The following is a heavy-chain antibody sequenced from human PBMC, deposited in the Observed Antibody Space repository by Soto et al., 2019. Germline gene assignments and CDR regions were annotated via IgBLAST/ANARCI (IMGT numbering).Heavy chain of an antibody. CDR1: GGSISSGDYY. J-gene: IGHJ5*02. V-gene: IGHV4-30-4*01. CDR3: ARSSIAAAGNWFDP. D-gene: IGHD6-13*01. Sequence: SETLSLTCTVSGGSISSGDYYWSWIRQPPGKGLEWIGYIYYSGSTYYNPSLKSRVTISVDTSKNQFSLKLSSATAADTAVYYCARSSIAAAGNWFDPWGQGTLVTVSS. CDR2: IYYSGST.